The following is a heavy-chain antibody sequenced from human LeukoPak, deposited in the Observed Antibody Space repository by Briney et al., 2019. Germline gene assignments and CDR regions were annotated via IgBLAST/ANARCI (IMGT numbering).Heavy chain of an antibody. J-gene: IGHJ4*02. V-gene: IGHV3-48*04. CDR1: GFTFGSYS. D-gene: IGHD3-22*01. Sequence: GGSLRLSCAASGFTFGSYSMNWVRQAPGKGLEWVSYISSSSTIYYADSVKGRFTISRDNAKNSLYLQMNSLRAEDTAVYYCARDSLVVITPYYFDYWGQGTLVTVSS. CDR2: ISSSSTI. CDR3: ARDSLVVITPYYFDY.